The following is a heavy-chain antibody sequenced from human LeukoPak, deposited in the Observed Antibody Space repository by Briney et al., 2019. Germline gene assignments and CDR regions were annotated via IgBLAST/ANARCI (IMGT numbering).Heavy chain of an antibody. CDR1: GLTVRNNY. CDR3: ARALYSSSWYKSDY. Sequence: GGSLRLSCAASGLTVRNNYMSWVRQSPGKGLEWVSVIYSDGSTYYEDSVKGRFTISRDNAKNSLYLQMNSLRAEDTALYYCARALYSSSWYKSDYWGQGTLVTVSS. D-gene: IGHD6-13*01. CDR2: IYSDGST. J-gene: IGHJ4*02. V-gene: IGHV3-53*01.